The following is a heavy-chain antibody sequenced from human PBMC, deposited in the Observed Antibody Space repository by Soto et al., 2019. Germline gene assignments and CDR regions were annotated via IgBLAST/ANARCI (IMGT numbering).Heavy chain of an antibody. CDR1: GGSISSNSYY. V-gene: IGHV4-39*01. D-gene: IGHD3-16*01. CDR3: ARHAAYDSVWGKSDGGDY. CDR2: MYYSGAT. J-gene: IGHJ4*02. Sequence: QLQLQESVPALVKPSETLSLACTVSGGSISSNSYYWDWIRQPPGKVLDWLGSMYYSGATYHNPSLQSRVTVTVDTSKNQFSLPLSSVTAADTAVYYCARHAAYDSVWGKSDGGDYWGQGTLVTVSS.